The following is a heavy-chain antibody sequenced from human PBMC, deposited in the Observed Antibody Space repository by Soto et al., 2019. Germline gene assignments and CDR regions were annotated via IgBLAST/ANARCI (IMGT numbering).Heavy chain of an antibody. Sequence: GGSLRLSCAASGFTFSSYDMYWVRQVAGKGLEWVSAIGIAGDTYYPGSVTGRFTISRENAKNSLYLQMNSLRAGDSAVYYCARSSPDPQNIAVLPVASTGLDVWGQGTTVTVSS. V-gene: IGHV3-13*01. CDR2: IGIAGDT. CDR1: GFTFSSYD. J-gene: IGHJ6*02. CDR3: ARSSPDPQNIAVLPVASTGLDV. D-gene: IGHD2-2*01.